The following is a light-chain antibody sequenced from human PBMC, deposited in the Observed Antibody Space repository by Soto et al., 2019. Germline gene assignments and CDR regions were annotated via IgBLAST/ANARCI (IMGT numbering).Light chain of an antibody. J-gene: IGKJ1*01. Sequence: PGDAATLSCKPSQTGSTSFSWYQQKPGKPPRLLIYGASHRATGIPDRFSGSGSGTDFTLTISRLEPEDFAVYYCQQYGSSGTFGQGTKVDI. CDR1: QTGSTS. CDR2: GAS. V-gene: IGKV3-20*01. CDR3: QQYGSSGT.